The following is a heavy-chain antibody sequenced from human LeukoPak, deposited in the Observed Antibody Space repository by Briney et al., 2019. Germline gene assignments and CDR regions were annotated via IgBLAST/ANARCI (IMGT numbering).Heavy chain of an antibody. CDR1: GGSFSGYY. CDR3: ASSGDYYDSSGYFDY. V-gene: IGHV4-34*01. CDR2: INHSGST. J-gene: IGHJ4*02. Sequence: ASETLSLTCAVYGGSFSGYYWSWIRQPPGKGLEWTGEINHSGSTNYNPSLKSRVTISVDTSKNQFSLKLSSVTAADTAVYYCASSGDYYDSSGYFDYWGQGTLVTVSS. D-gene: IGHD3-22*01.